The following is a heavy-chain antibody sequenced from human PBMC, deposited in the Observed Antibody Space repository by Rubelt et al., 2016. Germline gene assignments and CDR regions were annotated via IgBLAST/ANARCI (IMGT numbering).Heavy chain of an antibody. CDR3: ARGRRGSSSWLGRDYYGMDV. Sequence: QVQLQQWGAGLLKPSETLSLTCAVYGGSFSGYYWSWIRQPPGKGLEWIGEINHSGSTNYNTALKSRVTISVGTSKNQCCRKLSSVTAADTAVYYWARGRRGSSSWLGRDYYGMDVWGQGTTVTVSS. V-gene: IGHV4-34*01. D-gene: IGHD6-13*01. J-gene: IGHJ6*02. CDR1: GGSFSGYY. CDR2: INHSGST.